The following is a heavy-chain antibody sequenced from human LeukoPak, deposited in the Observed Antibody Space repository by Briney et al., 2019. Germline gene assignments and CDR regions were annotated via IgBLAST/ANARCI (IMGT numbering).Heavy chain of an antibody. CDR2: INPNSGGT. CDR3: ARADSRSNDYGDYYYYGMDV. V-gene: IGHV1-2*02. CDR1: GYTFTGYY. J-gene: IGHJ6*02. D-gene: IGHD4-17*01. Sequence: ASVKVSCKASGYTFTGYYMHWVRQAPGQGLEWMGWINPNSGGTNYAQKFQGRVTMTRDTSISTAYMELSRLRSDDTAVYYCARADSRSNDYGDYYYYGMDVWGQGTTVTVSS.